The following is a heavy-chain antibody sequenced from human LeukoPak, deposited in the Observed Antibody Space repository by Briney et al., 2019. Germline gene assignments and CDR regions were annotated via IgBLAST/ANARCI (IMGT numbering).Heavy chain of an antibody. Sequence: TGGSLRLSCAASGFAFSSYAMNWVRQAPGKGLEWVSAVGGRGDDTFYADSMQGRFTISRDNSKNTLYLQMNSLRVEDTAIYFCARDKYDSGGSHPYFDYWGQGTLVTVST. CDR1: GFAFSSYA. D-gene: IGHD3-22*01. CDR3: ARDKYDSGGSHPYFDY. V-gene: IGHV3-23*01. CDR2: VGGRGDDT. J-gene: IGHJ4*02.